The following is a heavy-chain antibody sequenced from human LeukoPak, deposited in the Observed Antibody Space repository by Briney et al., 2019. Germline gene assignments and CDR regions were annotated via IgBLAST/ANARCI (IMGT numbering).Heavy chain of an antibody. CDR1: GYTFTGYC. Sequence: ASVKVSCKASGYTFTGYCMHWVRQAPGQGLEWMGWINPNSGGTHYAQKFQGRVTMTRDTSINTAYMELSRLRSDDTAVYYCATGPYSSSWVPFDYWGQGSLVTVSS. J-gene: IGHJ4*02. V-gene: IGHV1-2*02. D-gene: IGHD6-13*01. CDR2: INPNSGGT. CDR3: ATGPYSSSWVPFDY.